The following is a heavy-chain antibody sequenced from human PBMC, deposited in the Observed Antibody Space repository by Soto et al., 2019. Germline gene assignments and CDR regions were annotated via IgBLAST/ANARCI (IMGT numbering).Heavy chain of an antibody. CDR1: GGSISSGGYY. CDR3: AREGIAARYYFDY. D-gene: IGHD6-6*01. Sequence: PSETLSLTCTVSGGSISSGGYYWSWIRQHPGKGLEWIGYIYYSGSTYYNPSLKSRVTISVDTSKNQFSLKLSSVTAADTAVYYCAREGIAARYYFDYWGQGTLVTVSS. V-gene: IGHV4-31*03. J-gene: IGHJ4*02. CDR2: IYYSGST.